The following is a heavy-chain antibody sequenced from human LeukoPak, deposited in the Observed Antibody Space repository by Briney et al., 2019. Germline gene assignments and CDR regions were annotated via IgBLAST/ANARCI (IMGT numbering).Heavy chain of an antibody. J-gene: IGHJ6*02. CDR1: GFTFSSYA. CDR2: ISGSGGST. CDR3: ANTLGYFDWLHNYYYYYGIDV. Sequence: GGSLRLSCAASGFTFSSYAMSWVRQAPGKGLEWVSAISGSGGSTYYADSVKGRFTISRDNSKNTLYLQMNSLRAEDTAVYYCANTLGYFDWLHNYYYYYGIDVWGQGTTVTVSS. D-gene: IGHD3-9*01. V-gene: IGHV3-23*01.